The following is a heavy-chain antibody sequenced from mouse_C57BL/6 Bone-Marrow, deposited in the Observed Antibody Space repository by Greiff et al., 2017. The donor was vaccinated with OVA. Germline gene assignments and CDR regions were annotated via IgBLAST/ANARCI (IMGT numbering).Heavy chain of an antibody. V-gene: IGHV1-36*01. CDR1: GFTFTDYY. CDR2: VYPYNGGT. Sequence: EVKLVESGPVLVKPGPSVKISCKASGFTFTDYYMHWVKQSHGKSLEWIGLVYPYNGGTSYNQKFKGKATLTVDTSSSTAYMELNSLTSEDSAVYCCARFGLGKWYFDVWGTGTTVTVSS. J-gene: IGHJ1*03. CDR3: ARFGLGKWYFDV. D-gene: IGHD4-1*01.